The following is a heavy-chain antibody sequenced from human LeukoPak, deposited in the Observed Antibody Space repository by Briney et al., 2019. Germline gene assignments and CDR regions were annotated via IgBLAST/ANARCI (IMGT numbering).Heavy chain of an antibody. Sequence: ASVKVSCKASGYSFNDKYLHWVRQAPGQGLEWMGGIIPIFGTANYAQKFQGRVTINADESTSTAYMELSSLRSEDTAVYYCASGPHRGGDCYVWGQGTLVTVSS. CDR2: IIPIFGTA. CDR3: ASGPHRGGDCYV. D-gene: IGHD2-21*02. J-gene: IGHJ4*02. V-gene: IGHV1-69*13. CDR1: GYSFNDKY.